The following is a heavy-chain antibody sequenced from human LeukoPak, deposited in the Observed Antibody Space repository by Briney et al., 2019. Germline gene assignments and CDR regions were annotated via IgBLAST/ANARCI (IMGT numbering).Heavy chain of an antibody. J-gene: IGHJ4*02. D-gene: IGHD1-26*01. CDR2: MQTNGNT. CDR1: GGSITSGSYI. Sequence: SETLSLTCTVSGGSITSGSYIWTWLRQPAGKGLECLGHMQTNGNTNYNPSLKSRVAISIDTSKNQFSLQLSSVTAADTAVYYCARGLSNAWEVQAYWGQGTLVTVSS. V-gene: IGHV4-61*09. CDR3: ARGLSNAWEVQAY.